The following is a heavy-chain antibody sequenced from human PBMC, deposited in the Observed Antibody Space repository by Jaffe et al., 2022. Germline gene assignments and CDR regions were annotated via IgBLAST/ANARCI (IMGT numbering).Heavy chain of an antibody. Sequence: EVQLVESGGGLVKPGGSLRLSCAASGFTFSSYSMNWVRQAPGKGLEWVSSISSSSSYIYYADSVKGRFTISRDNAKNSLYLQMNSLRAEDTAVYYCARDEGYCSSTSCYYFDYWGQGTLVTVSS. CDR3: ARDEGYCSSTSCYYFDY. V-gene: IGHV3-21*01. J-gene: IGHJ4*02. CDR2: ISSSSSYI. D-gene: IGHD2-2*01. CDR1: GFTFSSYS.